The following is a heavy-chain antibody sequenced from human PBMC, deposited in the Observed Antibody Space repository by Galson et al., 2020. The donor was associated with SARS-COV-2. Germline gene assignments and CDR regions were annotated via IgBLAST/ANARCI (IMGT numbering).Heavy chain of an antibody. J-gene: IGHJ4*02. CDR1: GFTFSSYG. Sequence: QLGESLKISCAASGFTFSSYGMHWVRQAPGKGLEWVAVIWYDGSNKYYADSVTGRFTISRDNSKNTLYLQMNSLRAEDTAVYYCARDALVATGIHFDYWGQGTLVTVSS. CDR3: ARDALVATGIHFDY. CDR2: IWYDGSNK. D-gene: IGHD5-12*01. V-gene: IGHV3-33*01.